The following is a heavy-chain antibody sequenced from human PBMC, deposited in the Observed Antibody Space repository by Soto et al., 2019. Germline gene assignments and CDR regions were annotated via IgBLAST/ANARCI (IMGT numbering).Heavy chain of an antibody. Sequence: ASVKVSCKASGYTFTGYYMYWVRQAPGQGLEWMGWINPNSGGTNYAQKFQGWVTMTRDTSISTAYMELSRLRSDDTAVYYCASSIDSGYDTADYYYYGMDVWGQGTTVTVSS. J-gene: IGHJ6*02. CDR1: GYTFTGYY. D-gene: IGHD5-12*01. CDR3: ASSIDSGYDTADYYYYGMDV. CDR2: INPNSGGT. V-gene: IGHV1-2*04.